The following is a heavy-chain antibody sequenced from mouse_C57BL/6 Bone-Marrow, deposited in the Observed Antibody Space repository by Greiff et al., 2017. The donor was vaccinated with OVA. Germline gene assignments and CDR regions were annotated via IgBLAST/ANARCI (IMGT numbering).Heavy chain of an antibody. CDR3: AKILNWDGFDY. CDR1: GFPLTSHG. CDR2: IWRGGST. J-gene: IGHJ2*01. D-gene: IGHD4-1*01. Sequence: VQLKESGPGLVQPSQSLSITCTVSGFPLTSHGVHRVRQSPGKGLEWLGVIWRGGSTDYNAAFMSRLSITKDNSKSQVFFKMNSLQAADTAIYYCAKILNWDGFDYWGQGTTLTVSS. V-gene: IGHV2-5*01.